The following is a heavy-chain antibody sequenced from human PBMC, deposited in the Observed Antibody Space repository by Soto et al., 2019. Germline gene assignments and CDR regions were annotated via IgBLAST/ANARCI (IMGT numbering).Heavy chain of an antibody. CDR3: ARKNSGTYALDY. J-gene: IGHJ4*02. Sequence: QITLKESGPTLVKPTQTLTLTCTFSGFSLSASGVGVGWFRQPPGKALEWLAVIYWDDTKTYSPSLESRLTVTKPTSKNQVVLTLTNMDPVDTATYCCARKNSGTYALDYLGQGVLVTVSS. D-gene: IGHD1-26*01. CDR1: GFSLSASGVG. V-gene: IGHV2-5*02. CDR2: IYWDDTK.